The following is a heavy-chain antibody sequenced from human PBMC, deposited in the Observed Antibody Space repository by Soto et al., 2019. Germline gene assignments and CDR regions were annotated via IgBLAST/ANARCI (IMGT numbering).Heavy chain of an antibody. D-gene: IGHD3-10*01. CDR2: FDPEDGET. CDR1: GYTLTELS. V-gene: IGHV1-24*01. J-gene: IGHJ3*02. CDR3: ATYFRHTMVRGVIITFPTGPLDI. Sequence: QVQLVQSGAEVQKPGASVKVSCKVSGYTLTELSMHWVRQAPGKGLEWMGGFDPEDGETSYAQKFQGRVTMTEDTSTDTAYMELSSLRSEDTAVYYCATYFRHTMVRGVIITFPTGPLDIWGQGTMVTVSS.